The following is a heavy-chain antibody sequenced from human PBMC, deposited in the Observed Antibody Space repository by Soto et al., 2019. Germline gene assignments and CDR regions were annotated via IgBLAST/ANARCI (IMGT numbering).Heavy chain of an antibody. CDR3: ARVGFLEWSMKQYYYYGMDV. CDR1: GYTFTSYG. V-gene: IGHV1-18*01. Sequence: ASVKVSCKASGYTFTSYGISCVRQAPGQVLEWMGWISAYNGNTNYAQKLQGRVTMTTDTSTSTAYMELRSLRSDDTAVYYCARVGFLEWSMKQYYYYGMDVWGQGTTVTVSS. CDR2: ISAYNGNT. D-gene: IGHD3-3*01. J-gene: IGHJ6*02.